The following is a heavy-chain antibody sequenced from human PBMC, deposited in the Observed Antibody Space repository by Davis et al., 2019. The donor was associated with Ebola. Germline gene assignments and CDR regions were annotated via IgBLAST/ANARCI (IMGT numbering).Heavy chain of an antibody. CDR3: ARREIDGDYVQDS. J-gene: IGHJ4*02. CDR1: GGSFSGYY. V-gene: IGHV4-34*01. Sequence: MPGGSLRLSCAVYGGSFSGYYWSWIRQPPGKGLEWIGEINHSGSTNYNPSLKSRVTISVDTSKNQFSLKLSSVTAADTAVYYCARREIDGDYVQDSWGQGTLVTVSS. D-gene: IGHD4-17*01. CDR2: INHSGST.